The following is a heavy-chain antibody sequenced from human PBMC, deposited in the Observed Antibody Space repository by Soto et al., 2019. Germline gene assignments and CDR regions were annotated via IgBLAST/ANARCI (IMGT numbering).Heavy chain of an antibody. CDR3: AREGQAPSYYSGMDF. CDR2: ISGYNGNT. Sequence: QVQLVQSGAEVKKPGASVTVSCKASGYTFTNYGFSWVRQAPGQGLEWMGWISGYNGNTKYAEKFQNTVTMTTDTSTNTAHMALRSLRSDVTAVYYWAREGQAPSYYSGMDFWGQGTAVTVSS. CDR1: GYTFTNYG. V-gene: IGHV1-18*01. J-gene: IGHJ6*02.